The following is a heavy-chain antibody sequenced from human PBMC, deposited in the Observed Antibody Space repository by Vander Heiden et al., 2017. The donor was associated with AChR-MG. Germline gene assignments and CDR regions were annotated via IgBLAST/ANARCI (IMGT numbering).Heavy chain of an antibody. CDR3: ARESSGAVAGAQPFDY. Sequence: QVQLVESGGGVVQPGRSLRLSCAASGFTFSSYAMHWVRQAPGKGLEWVAVISYDGSNKYYADSVKGRFTISRDNSKNTLYLQMNSLRAEDTAVYYCARESSGAVAGAQPFDYWGQGTLVTVSS. CDR1: GFTFSSYA. V-gene: IGHV3-30-3*01. CDR2: ISYDGSNK. D-gene: IGHD6-19*01. J-gene: IGHJ4*02.